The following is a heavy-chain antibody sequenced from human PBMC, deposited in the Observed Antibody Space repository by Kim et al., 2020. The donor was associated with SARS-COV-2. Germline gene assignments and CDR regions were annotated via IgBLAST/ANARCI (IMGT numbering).Heavy chain of an antibody. Sequence: ASVKVSCKASGYSLRRYALNWVRQAPGQGLEWMGWITTNSGNAAYAQGFTGRFVFSLVTSVNTAYLRINDLKTEDTAVYYCARDHAPGNSSTHHSWGQGTLVT. CDR2: ITTNSGNA. CDR3: ARDHAPGNSSTHHS. J-gene: IGHJ1*01. CDR1: GYSLRRYA. V-gene: IGHV7-4-1*02. D-gene: IGHD6-13*01.